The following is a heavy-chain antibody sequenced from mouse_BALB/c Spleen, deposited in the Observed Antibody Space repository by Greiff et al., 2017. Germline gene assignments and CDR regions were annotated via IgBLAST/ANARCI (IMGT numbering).Heavy chain of an antibody. Sequence: EVKLQESGPGLVKPSQSLSLTCSVTGYSITSGYYWNWIRQFPGNKLEWMGYISYDGSNNYNPSLKNRISITRDTSKNQFFLKLNSVTTEDTATYYCARDGYYVSHWYFDVWGAGTTVTVSS. CDR3: ARDGYYVSHWYFDV. J-gene: IGHJ1*01. V-gene: IGHV3-6*02. CDR2: ISYDGSN. D-gene: IGHD2-3*01. CDR1: GYSITSGYY.